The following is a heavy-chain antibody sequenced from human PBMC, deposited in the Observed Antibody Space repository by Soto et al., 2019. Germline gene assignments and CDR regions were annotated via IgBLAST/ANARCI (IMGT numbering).Heavy chain of an antibody. CDR2: IYYSGST. CDR3: ARAAYYGSGESLPHGY. CDR1: GGSISSGDYY. J-gene: IGHJ4*02. V-gene: IGHV4-30-4*01. Sequence: LSLTCTVSGGSISSGDYYWSWIRQPPGKGLEWIGYIYYSGSTHNNPSLKSRVTISVDTSKNQFSLKLSSVTAADTAVYYCARAAYYGSGESLPHGYWGQGTLVTVSS. D-gene: IGHD3-10*01.